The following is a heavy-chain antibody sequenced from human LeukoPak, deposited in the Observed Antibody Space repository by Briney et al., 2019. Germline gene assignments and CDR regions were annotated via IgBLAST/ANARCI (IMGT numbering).Heavy chain of an antibody. Sequence: SETLSLTCAVYGGSFSGYYWSWIRQPPGKGLEWIGEINHSGSTNHNPSLKSRVTISVDTSKNQFSLKLSSVTAADTAVYYCARGGYCSSTSCPPYYYYYGMDVWGQGTTVTVSS. CDR2: INHSGST. D-gene: IGHD2-2*01. CDR3: ARGGYCSSTSCPPYYYYYGMDV. V-gene: IGHV4-34*01. J-gene: IGHJ6*02. CDR1: GGSFSGYY.